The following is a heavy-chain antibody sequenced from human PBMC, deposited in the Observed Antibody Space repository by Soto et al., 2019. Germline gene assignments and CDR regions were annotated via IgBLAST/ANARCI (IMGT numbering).Heavy chain of an antibody. CDR3: VRDGGMATVPTLDFDY. CDR1: GYTFTGYY. D-gene: IGHD4-4*01. Sequence: QVQLVQSGAEVKKPGASVKVSCKASGYTFTGYYIHWVRQAPGQGLEWMGWINPNSGGTNYAQKFQGWVTTTRDTSISTAYMELSRLRSDDTAVYYCVRDGGMATVPTLDFDYWVQGTLVTVSS. V-gene: IGHV1-2*04. CDR2: INPNSGGT. J-gene: IGHJ4*02.